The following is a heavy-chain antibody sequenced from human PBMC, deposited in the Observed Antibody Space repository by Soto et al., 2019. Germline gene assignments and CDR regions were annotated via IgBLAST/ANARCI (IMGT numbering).Heavy chain of an antibody. D-gene: IGHD3-22*01. CDR3: AKLYYYDSSGYAFDI. CDR1: GFTFSSYA. J-gene: IGHJ3*02. Sequence: GESLKISCAASGFTFSSYAMSWVRQAPGKGLEWVSAISGSGGSTYYADSVKGRFTISRDNSKNTLYLQMNSLRAEDTAVYYCAKLYYYDSSGYAFDIWGQGTMVTVSS. V-gene: IGHV3-23*01. CDR2: ISGSGGST.